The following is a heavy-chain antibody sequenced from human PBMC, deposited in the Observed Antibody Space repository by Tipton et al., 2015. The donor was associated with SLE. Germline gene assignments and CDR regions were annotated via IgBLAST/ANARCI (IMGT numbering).Heavy chain of an antibody. V-gene: IGHV4-39*07. D-gene: IGHD5-12*01. CDR2: IYYSGTT. CDR3: ARHPSYSGNFDY. Sequence: SLTCTVSGASISSSSYHWGWIRQPPGKGLEWIGSIYYSGTTYYNPSLKSRVTISVDTSKNQFSLKLSSVTAADTAVYYCARHPSYSGNFDYWGQGTLVTVSS. J-gene: IGHJ4*02. CDR1: GASISSSSYH.